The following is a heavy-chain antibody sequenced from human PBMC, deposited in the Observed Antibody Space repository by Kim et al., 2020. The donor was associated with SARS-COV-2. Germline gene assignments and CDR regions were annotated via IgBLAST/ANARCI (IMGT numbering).Heavy chain of an antibody. CDR3: ARAYNDNRNYHFDY. D-gene: IGHD1-1*01. CDR1: GASIFGGSSY. Sequence: SETLSLTCTVSGASIFGGSSYWSWIRQHPGKGLEWIGYIYHSGSAYYNPSLKSQVTLSIDTSNNQFSLEVRSVTAADTAVYYCARAYNDNRNYHFDYRG. CDR2: IYHSGSA. V-gene: IGHV4-31*01. J-gene: IGHJ4*01.